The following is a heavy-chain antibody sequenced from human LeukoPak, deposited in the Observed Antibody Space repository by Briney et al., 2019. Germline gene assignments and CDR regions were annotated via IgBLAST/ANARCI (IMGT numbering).Heavy chain of an antibody. Sequence: ASVKVSCKASGYTFTGYYMHWVRQAPGQGLEWMGRINPNTGGTKYAQKFQGRVTMTRDTSISTAYMELSSLRSDDTAVYYCAREAIFGVVTNSFDYWGQGTQVTVSS. CDR3: AREAIFGVVTNSFDY. V-gene: IGHV1-2*02. J-gene: IGHJ4*02. CDR2: INPNTGGT. CDR1: GYTFTGYY. D-gene: IGHD3-3*01.